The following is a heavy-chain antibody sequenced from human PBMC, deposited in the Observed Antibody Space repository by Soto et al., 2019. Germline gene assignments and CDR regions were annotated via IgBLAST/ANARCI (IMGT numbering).Heavy chain of an antibody. CDR2: ISAYNGNT. V-gene: IGHV1-18*01. CDR3: ARDRYWGSYYDFWSGYYFDYYYGMDV. D-gene: IGHD3-3*01. Sequence: ASVKVSCKASGYIFNSYGISWVRQAPGRGLEWMGWISAYNGNTNYAQKLQGRVTMTTDTSTSTAYMELRSLRSDDTAVYYCARDRYWGSYYDFWSGYYFDYYYGMDVWGQGTTVTVSS. CDR1: GYIFNSYG. J-gene: IGHJ6*02.